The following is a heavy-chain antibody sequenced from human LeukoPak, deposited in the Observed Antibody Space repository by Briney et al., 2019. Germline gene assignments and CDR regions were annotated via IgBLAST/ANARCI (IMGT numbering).Heavy chain of an antibody. D-gene: IGHD7-27*01. J-gene: IGHJ4*02. V-gene: IGHV4-59*01. CDR3: ASSPWGSQHYFAY. CDR1: GGSISSYY. Sequence: SETLSLTCTVSGGSISSYYWSWIRQPPGKGLEWIGYIYYSGSTNYNPSLKSRVTISVDTSKNQFSLKLSSVTAADTAVYYCASSPWGSQHYFAYWGQGTLVTVSS. CDR2: IYYSGST.